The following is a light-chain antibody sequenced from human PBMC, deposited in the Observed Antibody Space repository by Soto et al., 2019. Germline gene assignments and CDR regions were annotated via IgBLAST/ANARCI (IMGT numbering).Light chain of an antibody. CDR3: LQNYNYPRT. Sequence: AIPMTQSPSSLSASVGDRVTITCRASQGIRSDLGWYRQKPGKAPDLLIYAASSLQTGVPSRFSGNGSDTDFILTISSLQPEDFATYYCLQNYNYPRTFGQGTRLEIK. CDR1: QGIRSD. CDR2: AAS. J-gene: IGKJ5*01. V-gene: IGKV1-6*01.